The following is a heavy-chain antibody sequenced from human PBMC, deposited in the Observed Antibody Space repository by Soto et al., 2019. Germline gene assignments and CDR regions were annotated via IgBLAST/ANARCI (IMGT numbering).Heavy chain of an antibody. CDR1: GGSISSGDYY. CDR3: ARANKEAATIDY. Sequence: SETLSLTCTVSGGSISSGDYYWSWIRQPPGKGLEWIGYIYYSGSTYYNPSLKSRVTISVDTSKNQFSLKLSSVTAADTAVYYCARANKEAATIDYWGQGTLVTVSS. J-gene: IGHJ4*02. CDR2: IYYSGST. V-gene: IGHV4-30-4*01. D-gene: IGHD6-13*01.